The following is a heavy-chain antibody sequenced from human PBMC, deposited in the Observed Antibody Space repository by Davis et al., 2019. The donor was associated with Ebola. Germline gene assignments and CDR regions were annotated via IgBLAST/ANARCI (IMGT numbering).Heavy chain of an antibody. D-gene: IGHD7-27*01. CDR3: ITDRTGDLYYYYGMDV. CDR1: GFTFSNAW. V-gene: IGHV3-15*01. J-gene: IGHJ6*02. Sequence: GESLKISCAASGFTFSNAWMSWVRQAPGKGLEWVGRIKSKTDGGTTDYAAPVKGRFTISRDDSKNTLYLQMNSLKTEDTAVYYCITDRTGDLYYYYGMDVWGQGTTVTVSS. CDR2: IKSKTDGGTT.